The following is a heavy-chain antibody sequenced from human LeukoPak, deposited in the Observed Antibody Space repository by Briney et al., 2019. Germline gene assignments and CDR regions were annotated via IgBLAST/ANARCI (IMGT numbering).Heavy chain of an antibody. D-gene: IGHD4-17*01. CDR2: IIPLLSSS. Sequence: SVKVSCKASGGDFSSYAISWVRQAPGQGLEWMGRIIPLLSSSNYAQKFQGRVTMTADKSTSTAYMELSSLRSEDTAVYYCARDIDYGDPNGGLWGQGTMVTISS. CDR1: GGDFSSYA. V-gene: IGHV1-69*04. J-gene: IGHJ3*01. CDR3: ARDIDYGDPNGGL.